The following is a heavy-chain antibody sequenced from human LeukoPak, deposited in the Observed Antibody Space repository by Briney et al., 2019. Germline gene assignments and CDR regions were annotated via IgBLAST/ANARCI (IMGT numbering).Heavy chain of an antibody. V-gene: IGHV1-2*02. J-gene: IGHJ5*02. D-gene: IGHD2-15*01. CDR1: GYTFTGYY. Sequence: ASVKVSCKASGYTFTGYYMHWVRQAPGQGLEWMGWINPNSGGTNCAQKFQGRVTMTRDTSISTAYMELSRLRSDDTAVYYCAREWIPLVVVDPGAAFDPWGQGTLVTVSS. CDR3: AREWIPLVVVDPGAAFDP. CDR2: INPNSGGT.